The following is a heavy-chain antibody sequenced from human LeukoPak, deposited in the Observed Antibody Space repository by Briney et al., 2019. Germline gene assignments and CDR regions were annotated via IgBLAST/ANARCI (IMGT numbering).Heavy chain of an antibody. J-gene: IGHJ6*03. CDR2: IYYSGST. D-gene: IGHD2/OR15-2a*01. Sequence: SETLSLTCTASGGSISSYYWSWIRQPPGKGLEWIGYIYYSGSTNYNPSLKSRVTISVDTSKNQFSLKLSSVTAADTAVYYCARVSNNPYYYYMDVWGKGTTVTVSS. CDR1: GGSISSYY. V-gene: IGHV4-59*01. CDR3: ARVSNNPYYYYMDV.